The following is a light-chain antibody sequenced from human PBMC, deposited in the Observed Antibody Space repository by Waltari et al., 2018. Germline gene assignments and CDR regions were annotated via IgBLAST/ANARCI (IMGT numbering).Light chain of an antibody. J-gene: IGKJ1*01. CDR2: GAS. CDR3: QQYNNWPPWT. V-gene: IGKV3-15*01. CDR1: QSVRNN. Sequence: ELVMTQSPATLSVSPVERATLSCRASQSVRNNLVWYQQKPGQAPRLLIYGASTRLTGIPARFSGSGSGTEFTLTISSLQSEDFAVYYCQQYNNWPPWTFGQGTKVEIK.